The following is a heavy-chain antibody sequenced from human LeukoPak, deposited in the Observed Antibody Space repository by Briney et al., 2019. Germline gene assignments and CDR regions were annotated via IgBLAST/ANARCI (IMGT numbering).Heavy chain of an antibody. CDR2: ISGDGDST. CDR1: RFTFDDYA. J-gene: IGHJ4*02. D-gene: IGHD3-10*01. CDR3: AKGANYYGSGSYFDY. Sequence: PGGSRRLSCAASRFTFDDYAMHWDRQAPGKGLEWVSLISGDGDSTYFADSVKGRFTISRDNRKNSLYLQTNSLRTEDTALYYCAKGANYYGSGSYFDYWGQGTLVTVSS. V-gene: IGHV3-43*02.